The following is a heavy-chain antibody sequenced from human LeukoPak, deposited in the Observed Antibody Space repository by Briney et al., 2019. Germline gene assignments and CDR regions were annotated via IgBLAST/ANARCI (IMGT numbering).Heavy chain of an antibody. CDR1: GVSISSYY. D-gene: IGHD5-18*01. Sequence: TSETLSLTCTVSGVSISSYYWSWLRQPPGKGLEGIGYIYYSGSTNYNPSLKSRVTISVDTSENQFSLKLSSVTAADTAVYYCARADSYGLYGMDVWGQGTTVTVSS. CDR3: ARADSYGLYGMDV. J-gene: IGHJ6*02. V-gene: IGHV4-59*01. CDR2: IYYSGST.